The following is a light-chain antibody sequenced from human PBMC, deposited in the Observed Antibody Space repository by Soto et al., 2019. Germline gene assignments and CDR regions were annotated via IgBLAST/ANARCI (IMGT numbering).Light chain of an antibody. J-gene: IGKJ1*01. CDR1: QSISDW. CDR2: KAS. CDR3: QQYNSYPWT. Sequence: DIQMTQSPSTLSASVGDRVTITCRASQSISDWLAWYQQKPGKTPKLLIYKASSLESGVPSRFSGSRSGTEFTLTISSLQPDDFATYYCQQYNSYPWTFGQGTKVEIK. V-gene: IGKV1-5*03.